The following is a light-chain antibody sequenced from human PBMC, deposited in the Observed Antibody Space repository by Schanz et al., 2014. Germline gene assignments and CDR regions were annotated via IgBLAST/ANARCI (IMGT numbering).Light chain of an antibody. Sequence: QSALTQPPSASGSPGQSVTISCTGSSSDVGGCNHVSWYQQHPGKAPKLLIYAVTERPSGVPDRFSGSKSGNTASLTVSGLQAEDEADYYCYSYAGSYTWVFGGGTKLTVL. V-gene: IGLV2-8*01. CDR2: AVT. CDR3: YSYAGSYTWV. CDR1: SSDVGGCNH. J-gene: IGLJ3*02.